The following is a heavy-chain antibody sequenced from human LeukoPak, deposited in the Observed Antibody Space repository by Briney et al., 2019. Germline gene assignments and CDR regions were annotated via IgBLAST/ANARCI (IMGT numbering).Heavy chain of an antibody. V-gene: IGHV4-4*02. CDR1: VGSINSGNW. Sequence: SETLSLTCAVSVGSINSGNWWSWVRQSPGKGLEWIGEIYHNGTPNYNPSLKSRVTISADTFKNHFSLKMTSVTVADTAVYYCATAPILRGEGGEHYKYGMDVWGQGTTVIVSS. CDR3: ATAPILRGEGGEHYKYGMDV. J-gene: IGHJ6*02. CDR2: IYHNGTP. D-gene: IGHD2-2*02.